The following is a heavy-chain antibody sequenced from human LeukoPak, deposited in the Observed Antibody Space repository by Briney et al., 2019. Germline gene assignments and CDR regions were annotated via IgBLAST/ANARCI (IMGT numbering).Heavy chain of an antibody. CDR1: GFTFSSYG. Sequence: GGSLRLSCAVSGFTFSSYGMNWLRQAPGKGLEWVSFISSGSRSIYYADSVKGRFTISRDNAKNSLYLQMNSLRAEDTAVYYCARDNYDYGDYYFDYWGQGTLVTVSS. CDR3: ARDNYDYGDYYFDY. D-gene: IGHD4-17*01. CDR2: ISSGSRSI. J-gene: IGHJ4*02. V-gene: IGHV3-21*01.